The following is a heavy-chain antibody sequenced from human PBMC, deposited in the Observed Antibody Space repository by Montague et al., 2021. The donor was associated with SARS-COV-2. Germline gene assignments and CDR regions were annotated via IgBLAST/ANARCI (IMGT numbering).Heavy chain of an antibody. Sequence: SLRLSCAASGFTFSHYAMNWVRQAPGKGLEWVAFVSYYGDNKFYAESVKGRFSISRDKAKNTLNLEVHSLRPDDTAVYYCARGRGPETGYHFDYWGQGTLVTVSS. CDR3: ARGRGPETGYHFDY. CDR2: VSYYGDNK. CDR1: GFTFSHYA. D-gene: IGHD3-9*01. J-gene: IGHJ4*02. V-gene: IGHV3-30-3*01.